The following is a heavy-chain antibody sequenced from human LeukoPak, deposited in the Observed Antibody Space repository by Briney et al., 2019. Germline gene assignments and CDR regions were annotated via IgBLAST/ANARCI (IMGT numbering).Heavy chain of an antibody. CDR1: GGSISSGGYY. V-gene: IGHV4-30-2*01. Sequence: SQTLSLTCTVSGGSISSGGYYWSWIRQPPGKSLEWIGYIYHSGSTYYNPSLKSRVTISVDRSKNQFSLKLSSVTAADTAVYYCARVGATEAFDIWGQGTMVTVSS. J-gene: IGHJ3*02. CDR2: IYHSGST. D-gene: IGHD1-26*01. CDR3: ARVGATEAFDI.